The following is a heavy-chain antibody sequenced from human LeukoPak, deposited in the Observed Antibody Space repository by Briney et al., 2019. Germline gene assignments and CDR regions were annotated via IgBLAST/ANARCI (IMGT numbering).Heavy chain of an antibody. CDR2: TSSSDAGT. CDR3: ARTMTTVTASDY. Sequence: GGSLRLSCAASGFTFSSYAMSWVRQAPGKGLEWVAATSSSDAGTYHADSVRGRFTISRDNSKNTLYLQMNSLRAEDTALYYCARTMTTVTASDYWGQGTLVTVSS. J-gene: IGHJ4*02. D-gene: IGHD4-17*01. CDR1: GFTFSSYA. V-gene: IGHV3-23*01.